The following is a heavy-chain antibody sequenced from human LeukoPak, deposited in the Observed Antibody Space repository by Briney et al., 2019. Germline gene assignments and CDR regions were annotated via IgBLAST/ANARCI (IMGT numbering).Heavy chain of an antibody. J-gene: IGHJ4*02. CDR3: ATLGTTYYYDSSGLVDY. D-gene: IGHD3-22*01. CDR1: GGTFSSYA. Sequence: EASVKVSCKASGGTFSSYAVSWVRQAPGQGLEWMGGIIPIFGTANYAQKFQGRVTITADKSTSTAYMELSSLRSEDTAVYYCATLGTTYYYDSSGLVDYWGQGTLVTVSS. CDR2: IIPIFGTA. V-gene: IGHV1-69*06.